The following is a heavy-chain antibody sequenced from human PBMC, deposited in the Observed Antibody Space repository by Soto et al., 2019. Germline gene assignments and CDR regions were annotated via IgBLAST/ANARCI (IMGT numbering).Heavy chain of an antibody. CDR2: ISYDGGNK. J-gene: IGHJ4*02. D-gene: IGHD6-19*01. CDR1: GFTFSTYG. Sequence: QVQLVESGGGVVQPGRSLRLSCAASGFTFSTYGMHWVRQAPGKGLAWVAVISYDGGNKYYTDSVKDRFTISRDNSKNTXXLQMNSLRAEDTAVYFCAKDGNVFSSGWYAPSLDYWGQGALVTVSS. CDR3: AKDGNVFSSGWYAPSLDY. V-gene: IGHV3-30*18.